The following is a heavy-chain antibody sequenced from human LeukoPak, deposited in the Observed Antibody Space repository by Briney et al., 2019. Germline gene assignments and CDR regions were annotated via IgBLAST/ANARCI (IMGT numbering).Heavy chain of an antibody. V-gene: IGHV3-23*01. Sequence: PGGSLRLSCAVSGITLSNYGMSRVRQAPGKGLEWVAGISDSGGSTNYADSVKGRFTISGDNAKNSLNLQMNSLRAEDTAVYYCATLSDRNFYCSYGLDVWGQGTTVTVS. D-gene: IGHD1-14*01. CDR1: GITLSNYG. CDR2: ISDSGGST. CDR3: ATLSDRNFYCSYGLDV. J-gene: IGHJ6*02.